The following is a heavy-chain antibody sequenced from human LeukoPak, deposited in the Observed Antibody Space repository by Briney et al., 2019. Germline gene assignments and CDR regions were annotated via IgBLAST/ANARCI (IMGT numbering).Heavy chain of an antibody. V-gene: IGHV4-59*01. Sequence: SETLSLTCTVSGGSMNGYYRSWIRQPPGKGLECFGYIYYSGSTNYNPSLKSRVTISVDTSKNQFSLKLTSVTAADTAVYYCARGIMTTVPTLDYWGQGALVTVSS. J-gene: IGHJ4*02. CDR3: ARGIMTTVPTLDY. CDR2: IYYSGST. D-gene: IGHD4-17*01. CDR1: GGSMNGYY.